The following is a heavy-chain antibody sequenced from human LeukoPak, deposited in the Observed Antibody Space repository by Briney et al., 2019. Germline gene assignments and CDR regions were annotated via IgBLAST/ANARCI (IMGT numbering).Heavy chain of an antibody. CDR1: GYTFTIYG. V-gene: IGHV1-18*01. CDR2: ISAYNAHT. D-gene: IGHD4-23*01. Sequence: ASVKVSCKTSGYTFTIYGITWVRQAPGQGLEWMGWISAYNAHTNYAQKFQGRVTMTRDMSTSTDYMELSSLRSEDTAVYYCARDNSVEDTAWWFDPWGQGTLVTVSS. CDR3: ARDNSVEDTAWWFDP. J-gene: IGHJ5*02.